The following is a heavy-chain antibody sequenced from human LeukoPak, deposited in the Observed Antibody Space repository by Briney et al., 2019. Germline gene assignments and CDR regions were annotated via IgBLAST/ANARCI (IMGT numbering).Heavy chain of an antibody. CDR2: LSYSGGNT. CDR3: AKVTYDYVWGSYRSAYFDY. CDR1: GFTFSSYD. D-gene: IGHD3-16*02. Sequence: GGSLRLSCAASGFTFSSYDMNWVRQAPGKGLEWVSALSYSGGNTYYADSVKGRFTISGDNSKNTLYLQMNSLRAEDTAVYYCAKVTYDYVWGSYRSAYFDYWGQGTLVTVSS. J-gene: IGHJ4*02. V-gene: IGHV3-23*01.